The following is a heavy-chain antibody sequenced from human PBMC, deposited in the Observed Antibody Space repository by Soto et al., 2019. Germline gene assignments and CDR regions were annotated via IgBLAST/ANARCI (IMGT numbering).Heavy chain of an antibody. CDR3: ASTSRFDS. D-gene: IGHD6-6*01. V-gene: IGHV4-34*01. CDR2: INHSGST. CDR1: GGSFSGYY. Sequence: SETLSLTCAVYGGSFSGYYWTWIRQPPGKGLEWIGEINHSGSTNYNPSLKSRVTISVDTSKNQFSLKLSSVAAADTAVYYCASTSRFDSWGQGTLVTVAS. J-gene: IGHJ4*02.